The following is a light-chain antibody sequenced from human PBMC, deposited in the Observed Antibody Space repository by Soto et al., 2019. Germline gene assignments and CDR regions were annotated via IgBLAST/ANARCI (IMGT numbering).Light chain of an antibody. CDR3: QQYRT. CDR2: GAS. V-gene: IGKV3-15*01. Sequence: EIVLTQSPVILSVSPGERATLSCRASQSVSSNLAWYQQKPGQAPRLLIYGASTRANGVPARFSGGGSGTEFTLTISSLQSEDFALYYCQQYRTFGQGTKVEIK. CDR1: QSVSSN. J-gene: IGKJ1*01.